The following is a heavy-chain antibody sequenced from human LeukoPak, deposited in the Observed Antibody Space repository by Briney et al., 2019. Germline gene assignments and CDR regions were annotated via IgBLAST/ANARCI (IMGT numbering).Heavy chain of an antibody. CDR1: GGPIDRHY. V-gene: IGHV4-59*11. D-gene: IGHD6-13*01. CDR3: ASRPAGSTWYGVLDY. Sequence: SETLSLTCTVSGGPIDRHYWSWIRQPPGKGLEWIGYVFYPGSTNYNPSLKSRVTMSLDTSRDQFPLRLTSVTAADTAIYYCASRPAGSTWYGVLDYWSQGTLVTVSS. CDR2: VFYPGST. J-gene: IGHJ4*02.